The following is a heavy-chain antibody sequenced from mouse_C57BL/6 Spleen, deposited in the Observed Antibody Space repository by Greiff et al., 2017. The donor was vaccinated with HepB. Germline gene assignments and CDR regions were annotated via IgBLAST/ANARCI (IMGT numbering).Heavy chain of an antibody. J-gene: IGHJ1*03. D-gene: IGHD1-1*01. CDR3: ARHVTTVVGRYFDV. CDR1: GFTFSSYG. Sequence: DVMLVESGGDLVKPGGSLKLSCAASGFTFSSYGMSWVRQTPDKRLEWVATISSGGSYTYYPDSVKGRFTISRDNAKNTLYLQMSSLKSEDTAMYYCARHVTTVVGRYFDVWGTGTTVTVSS. CDR2: ISSGGSYT. V-gene: IGHV5-6*02.